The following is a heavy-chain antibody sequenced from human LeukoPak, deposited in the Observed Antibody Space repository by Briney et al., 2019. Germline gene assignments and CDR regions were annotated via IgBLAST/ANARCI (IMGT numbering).Heavy chain of an antibody. V-gene: IGHV3-23*01. CDR3: AKVRKARGDYEFGY. D-gene: IGHD4-17*01. J-gene: IGHJ4*02. CDR1: GFTFSSYG. Sequence: GGSRRLSCAASGFTFSSYGMSWVRQAPGKGLEWVSAISGSGGSTYYADSVKGRFTISRDNSKNTLYLQMNSLRAEDTAVYYCAKVRKARGDYEFGYWGQGTLVTVSS. CDR2: ISGSGGST.